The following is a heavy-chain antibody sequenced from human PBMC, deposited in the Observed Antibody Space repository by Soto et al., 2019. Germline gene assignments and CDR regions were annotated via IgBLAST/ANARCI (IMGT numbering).Heavy chain of an antibody. CDR1: GGTFSSYA. J-gene: IGHJ4*02. D-gene: IGHD6-19*01. V-gene: IGHV1-69*01. CDR2: IIPIFGTA. Sequence: QVQLVQSGAEVKKPGSSVKVSCKASGGTFSSYAISWVRQAPGQGLEWMGGIIPIFGTANYAQKFQGRVTITADESTSTAYMELSSLRSEDTAVYYCASFHGWYSRGSTDGVAYWGQGTLVTVSS. CDR3: ASFHGWYSRGSTDGVAY.